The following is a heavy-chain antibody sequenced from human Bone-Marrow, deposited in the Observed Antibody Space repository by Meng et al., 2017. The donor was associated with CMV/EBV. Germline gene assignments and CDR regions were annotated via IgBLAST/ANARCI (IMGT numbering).Heavy chain of an antibody. CDR2: IYYSGST. Sequence: ESLKISCTVSGGSISSSSYYWGWIRQPPGKGLEWIGSIYYSGSTYYNPSLKSRVTISVDTSKNQFSLKLSSVTAADTAVYYCARDYAPALLRPRRFDPWGQGTLVTVSS. CDR1: GGSISSSSYY. CDR3: ARDYAPALLRPRRFDP. J-gene: IGHJ5*02. V-gene: IGHV4-39*07. D-gene: IGHD3-3*01.